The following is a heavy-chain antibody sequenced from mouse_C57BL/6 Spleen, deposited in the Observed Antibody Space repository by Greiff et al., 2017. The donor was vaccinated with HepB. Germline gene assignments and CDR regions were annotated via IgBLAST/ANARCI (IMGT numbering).Heavy chain of an antibody. CDR1: GYTFTDYY. V-gene: IGHV1-19*01. J-gene: IGHJ1*03. D-gene: IGHD1-1*01. CDR2: INPYNGGT. Sequence: EVKLMESGPVLVKPGASVKMSCKASGYTFTDYYMNWVKQSHGKSLEWIGVINPYNGGTSYNQKFKGKATLTVDKSSSTAYMELNSLTSEDSAVYYCAREEIYYYLDVWGTGTTVTVSS. CDR3: AREEIYYYLDV.